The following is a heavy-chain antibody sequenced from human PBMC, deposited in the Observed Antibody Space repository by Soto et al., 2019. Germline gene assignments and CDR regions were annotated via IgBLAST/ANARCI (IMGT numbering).Heavy chain of an antibody. CDR2: VHYSGTT. J-gene: IGHJ5*02. CDR1: GGSISTYY. Sequence: QVQLQESGPGLVKPSETLSLTCTVSGGSISTYYWSWIRQPPGKRLEWIGYVHYSGTTIYNPSLKSRATRSLDTSKNQFSLKLSSVTAADTAVYYCARDRWFDPWGQGTLVTVSS. CDR3: ARDRWFDP. V-gene: IGHV4-59*01.